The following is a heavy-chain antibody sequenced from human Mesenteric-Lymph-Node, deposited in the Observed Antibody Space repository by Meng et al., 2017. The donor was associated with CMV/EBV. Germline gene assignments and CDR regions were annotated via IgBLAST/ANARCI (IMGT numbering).Heavy chain of an antibody. D-gene: IGHD3-22*01. CDR3: AKDYYDSSAAFDL. V-gene: IGHV3-33*06. J-gene: IGHJ3*01. CDR1: GFTFSSYG. CDR2: IWYDGSNK. Sequence: GGSLRLSCAASGFTFSSYGMHWVRQAPGKGLEWVAVIWYDGSNKYYADSVKGRFTISRDNSKNTLYLQMNSLRAEDTAVYYCAKDYYDSSAAFDLWGQGTMVTVSS.